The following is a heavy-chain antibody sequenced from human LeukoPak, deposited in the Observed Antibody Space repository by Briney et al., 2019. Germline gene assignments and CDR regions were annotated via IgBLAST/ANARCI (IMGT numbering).Heavy chain of an antibody. CDR2: INPNSGGT. J-gene: IGHJ4*02. CDR3: ARGGGPRYCSSTSCYLR. V-gene: IGHV1-2*02. CDR1: GYTFTSYA. D-gene: IGHD2-2*01. Sequence: ASVKVSCKASGYTFTSYAMHWVRQAPGQRLEWMGWINPNSGGTNYAQKFQGRVTMTRDTSISTAYMELSRLRSDDTAVYYCARGGGPRYCSSTSCYLRWGQGTLVTVSS.